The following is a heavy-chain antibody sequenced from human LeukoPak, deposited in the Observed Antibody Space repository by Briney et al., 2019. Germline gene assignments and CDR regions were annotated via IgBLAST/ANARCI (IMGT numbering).Heavy chain of an antibody. V-gene: IGHV3-30*18. Sequence: GGSLRLSCAASGFTFSSYGMHWVRQAPGKGLEWVAVISYDGSNKYYADSVKGRFTISSDNSKNTLYLQMKSLRAEDTAVYYCAKARWELPFDYWGQGTLVTVSS. J-gene: IGHJ4*02. CDR2: ISYDGSNK. CDR3: AKARWELPFDY. D-gene: IGHD1-26*01. CDR1: GFTFSSYG.